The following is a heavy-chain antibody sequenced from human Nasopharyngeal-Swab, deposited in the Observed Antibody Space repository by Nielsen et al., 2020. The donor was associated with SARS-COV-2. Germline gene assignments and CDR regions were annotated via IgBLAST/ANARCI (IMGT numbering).Heavy chain of an antibody. V-gene: IGHV3-9*01. CDR3: AKDADGDQGFFLKSRYYYYGMDV. J-gene: IGHJ6*02. Sequence: SLKISCAASGFTFSSYAMSWVRQAPGKGLEWVSGISWNSGSIGYADSVKGRFTISRDNAKNSLYLQMNSLRTEDTALYFCAKDADGDQGFFLKSRYYYYGMDVWGQGTTVTVSS. CDR2: ISWNSGSI. CDR1: GFTFSSYA. D-gene: IGHD4-17*01.